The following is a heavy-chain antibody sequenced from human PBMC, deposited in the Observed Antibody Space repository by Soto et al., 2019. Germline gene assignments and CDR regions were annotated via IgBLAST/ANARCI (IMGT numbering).Heavy chain of an antibody. CDR2: ASGSGSGT. V-gene: IGHV3-23*01. D-gene: IGHD2-21*01. Sequence: SLRLSCASCGVTLNDYVMAWFRQAPGKGLEWVSSASGSGSGTYYADSVKGRFTISRDNSKNTLFLHMTNLRAGDTALYFCAKGRPGVAAAPDYWGQGTLVTVPQ. J-gene: IGHJ4*02. CDR1: GVTLNDYV. CDR3: AKGRPGVAAAPDY.